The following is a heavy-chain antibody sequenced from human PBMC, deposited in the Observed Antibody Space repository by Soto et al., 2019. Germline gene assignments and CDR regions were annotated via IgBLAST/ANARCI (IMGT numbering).Heavy chain of an antibody. V-gene: IGHV3-23*01. D-gene: IGHD3-10*01. CDR1: GFTFSNYG. CDR3: AKGPAGVNPVFNWFDP. CDR2: ILGSGGST. Sequence: GGSLRLSCAASGFTFSNYGMSWVRQAPGKGLEWVSGILGSGGSTYYADSVKGRFTISRDNSKNTLYLQMNSLRAEDTAVYYCAKGPAGVNPVFNWFDPWGQGTLVTVSS. J-gene: IGHJ5*02.